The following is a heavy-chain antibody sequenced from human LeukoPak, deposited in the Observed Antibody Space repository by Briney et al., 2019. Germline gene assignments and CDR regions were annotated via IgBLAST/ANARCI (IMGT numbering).Heavy chain of an antibody. J-gene: IGHJ4*02. D-gene: IGHD6-13*01. Sequence: GGSLRLSCAASGFTFDDYAMHWVRQAPGKGLEWVLGISWNGATFYYADSVKGRFTISRDNTKNSLYLQMNSLRAEDTALYYCAKRSAAGTVGYFDYWGQGSLVTVSS. V-gene: IGHV3-9*01. CDR3: AKRSAAGTVGYFDY. CDR1: GFTFDDYA. CDR2: ISWNGATF.